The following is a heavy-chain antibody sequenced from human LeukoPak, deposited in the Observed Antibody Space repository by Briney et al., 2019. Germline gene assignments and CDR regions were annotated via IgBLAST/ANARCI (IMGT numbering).Heavy chain of an antibody. Sequence: GGSLRLSCAASVFTFDDYAMHWVRQAPGKGLEWGSGISWNSGSIGYADSVKGRFTISRDNAKNSLYLQMNSLRAEDTALYYCAKDKAPYDSSGYYNTWGQGTLVTVSS. J-gene: IGHJ5*02. D-gene: IGHD3-22*01. CDR1: VFTFDDYA. V-gene: IGHV3-9*01. CDR3: AKDKAPYDSSGYYNT. CDR2: ISWNSGSI.